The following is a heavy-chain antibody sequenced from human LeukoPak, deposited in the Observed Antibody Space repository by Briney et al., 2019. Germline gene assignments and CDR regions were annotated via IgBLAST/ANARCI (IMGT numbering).Heavy chain of an antibody. V-gene: IGHV4-59*12. J-gene: IGHJ6*02. CDR2: IYYTGST. CDR3: ASFGIYGSGSYLDYYYYGMDV. CDR1: GDSSRSYY. D-gene: IGHD3-10*01. Sequence: SETLSLTCTVSGDSSRSYYWSWIRQPPGKGLEWIGYIYYTGSTNYSPSLKSRVTMSVDTSKNQFSLKLSSVTAADTAVYYCASFGIYGSGSYLDYYYYGMDVWGQGTTVTVSS.